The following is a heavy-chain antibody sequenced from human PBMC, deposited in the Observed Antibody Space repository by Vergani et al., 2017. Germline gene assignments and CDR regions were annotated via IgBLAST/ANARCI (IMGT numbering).Heavy chain of an antibody. D-gene: IGHD2/OR15-2a*01. CDR3: TSREYDFDY. CDR2: ISDRDTST. CDR1: GLTLSSYA. J-gene: IGHJ4*02. V-gene: IGHV3-23*01. Sequence: EVQLLESGGGLVQPGGSLRLSCTVSGLTLSSYAMSWVRQAPGKGLEWVSSISDRDTSTYYADSVKGRFTISRDNSKNTLDLQMNSLRAEDTALYYCTSREYDFDYWGQGTLVTVSS.